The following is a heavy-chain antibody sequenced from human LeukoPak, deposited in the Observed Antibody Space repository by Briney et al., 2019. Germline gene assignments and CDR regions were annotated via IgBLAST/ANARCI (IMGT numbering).Heavy chain of an antibody. V-gene: IGHV5-51*03. Sequence: GESLKISCKGSEYRFANYWIGWVRQMPGKGLEWLGIIYPDDFDVRYSPSLQGHVTITADKSVNTAYLQWSSLKASDTAMYYCARTPDPFTATWYWFDSWGQGTLVIVSS. CDR3: ARTPDPFTATWYWFDS. CDR2: IYPDDFDV. J-gene: IGHJ5*01. CDR1: EYRFANYW. D-gene: IGHD6-13*01.